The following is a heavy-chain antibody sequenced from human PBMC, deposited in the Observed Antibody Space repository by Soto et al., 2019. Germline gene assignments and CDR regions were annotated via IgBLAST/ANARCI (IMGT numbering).Heavy chain of an antibody. Sequence: QVQLVQSGAEVKKPGSSVKVSCKASGGTFSSYAISWVRQAPGQELEWMGGIIPIFGTANYAQKFQGRVTITADESTSTAYMELSSLRAEDTAVYYCARGHDYDSSGYFHDAFDIWGQGTMVTVSS. D-gene: IGHD3-22*01. J-gene: IGHJ3*02. V-gene: IGHV1-69*01. CDR2: IIPIFGTA. CDR1: GGTFSSYA. CDR3: ARGHDYDSSGYFHDAFDI.